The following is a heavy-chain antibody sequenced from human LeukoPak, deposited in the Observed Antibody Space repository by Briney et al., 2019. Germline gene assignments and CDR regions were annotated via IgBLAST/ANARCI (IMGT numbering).Heavy chain of an antibody. CDR2: IYTTGTT. D-gene: IGHD3-10*01. CDR1: GGSINSHY. Sequence: PSETLSLTCTVSGGSINSHYWGWVRQPAGKRLEWIGRIYTTGTTNYSPSLKSRHTMSLDTYKNQFSLKLRSVTAADTAVYYCGRQGYTASYYFVDYWSQGTLVTVSS. V-gene: IGHV4-4*07. J-gene: IGHJ4*02. CDR3: GRQGYTASYYFVDY.